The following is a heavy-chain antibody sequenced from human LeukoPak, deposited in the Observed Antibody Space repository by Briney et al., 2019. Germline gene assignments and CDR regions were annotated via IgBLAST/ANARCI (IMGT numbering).Heavy chain of an antibody. CDR1: GFTFSSYE. J-gene: IGHJ6*02. Sequence: PGGSLRLSCAASGFTFSSYEMNWVRQAPGEGLEWISYISSSAGAIYYADSVKGRFTISRDNSKNTLYLQMNSLRAEDTAVYYCAKDIYCSSTSCYDFISRNYGMDVWGQGTTVTVSS. V-gene: IGHV3-48*03. D-gene: IGHD2-2*01. CDR2: ISSSAGAI. CDR3: AKDIYCSSTSCYDFISRNYGMDV.